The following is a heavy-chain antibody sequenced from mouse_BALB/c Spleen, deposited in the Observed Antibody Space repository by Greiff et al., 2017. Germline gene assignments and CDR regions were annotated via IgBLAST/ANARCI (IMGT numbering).Heavy chain of an antibody. Sequence: EVMLVESGGGLVKPGGSLKLSCAASGFTFSDYYMYWVRQTPEKRLEWVATISDGGSYTYYPDSVKGRFTISRDNAKNNLYLQMSSLKSEDTAMYYCARDITTAGFAYWGQGTLVTVSA. D-gene: IGHD1-2*01. V-gene: IGHV5-4*02. J-gene: IGHJ3*01. CDR1: GFTFSDYY. CDR3: ARDITTAGFAY. CDR2: ISDGGSYT.